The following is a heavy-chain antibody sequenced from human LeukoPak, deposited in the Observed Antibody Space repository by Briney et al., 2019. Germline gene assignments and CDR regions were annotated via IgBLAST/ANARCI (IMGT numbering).Heavy chain of an antibody. CDR3: AKDHNQFYGDYDYFDY. J-gene: IGHJ4*02. D-gene: IGHD4-17*01. CDR1: GFTFSSYA. CDR2: ISYDGSNK. Sequence: GGSLRLSCAASGFTFSSYAMHWVRQAPGKGLEWVAVISYDGSNKYYADSVKGRFTISRDNAKNSLYLQMNSLRAEDTALYYCAKDHNQFYGDYDYFDYWGQGTLVTVST. V-gene: IGHV3-30*04.